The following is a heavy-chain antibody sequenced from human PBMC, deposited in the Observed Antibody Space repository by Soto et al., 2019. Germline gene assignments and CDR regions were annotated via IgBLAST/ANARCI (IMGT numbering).Heavy chain of an antibody. CDR3: ARGSLTMDV. CDR1: GGSINNYY. D-gene: IGHD3-10*01. V-gene: IGHV4-4*07. Sequence: SETLSLTCTVSGGSINNYYWSWIRQPAGKGLEWIGRIYPSGNANYNPSLKSRVIMSVDTSKDQFSLKLNSVTAADTAVYYCARGSLTMDVWGQGTTVTVSS. J-gene: IGHJ6*02. CDR2: IYPSGNA.